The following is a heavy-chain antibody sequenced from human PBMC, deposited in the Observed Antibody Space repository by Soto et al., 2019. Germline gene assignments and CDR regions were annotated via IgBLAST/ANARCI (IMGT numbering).Heavy chain of an antibody. D-gene: IGHD5-12*01. CDR2: IYYGGST. CDR3: ARGEMATILYFDY. CDR1: GGSISSGGYY. Sequence: NPSETLSLTCTVSGGSISSGGYYWSWIRQHPGKGLGWIGYIYYGGSTYYNPSLKSRVTISVDTSKNQFSLKLSSVTAADTAVYYCARGEMATILYFDYWGQGTLVTVSS. J-gene: IGHJ4*02. V-gene: IGHV4-31*03.